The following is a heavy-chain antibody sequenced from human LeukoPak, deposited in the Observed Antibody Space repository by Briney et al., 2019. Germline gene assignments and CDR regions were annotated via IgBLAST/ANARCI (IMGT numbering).Heavy chain of an antibody. CDR2: IKSKADGETT. CDR1: GFTFSSAW. CDR3: AADIPSAIYPIDF. Sequence: PGGSLRLSCTASGFTFSSAWMSWVRQAPGKGLEWVGLIKSKADGETTHYAAPMKDRFTLSRDDSIRTLYLQMNNLKTEDTAVYYCAADIPSAIYPIDFWGQGALVTVST. V-gene: IGHV3-15*01. J-gene: IGHJ4*02. D-gene: IGHD2-21*01.